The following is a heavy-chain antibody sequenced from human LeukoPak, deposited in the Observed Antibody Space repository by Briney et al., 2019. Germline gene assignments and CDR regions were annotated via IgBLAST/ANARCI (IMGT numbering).Heavy chain of an antibody. J-gene: IGHJ6*03. D-gene: IGHD2-2*01. CDR3: ARYCSSTSCPRLYYYYYMHV. CDR1: GYTFTSYG. V-gene: IGHV1-18*01. Sequence: ASVKVSCKASGYTFTSYGISWVRQAPGQGLEWMGWISAYNGNTNYAQKLQGRVTMTTDTSTSTAYMELRSLRSDDTAVYYCARYCSSTSCPRLYYYYYMHVWGKGTTVTISS. CDR2: ISAYNGNT.